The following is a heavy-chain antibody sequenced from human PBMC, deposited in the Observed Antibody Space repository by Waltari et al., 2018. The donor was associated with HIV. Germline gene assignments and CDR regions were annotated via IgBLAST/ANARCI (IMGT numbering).Heavy chain of an antibody. D-gene: IGHD3-22*01. CDR2: ISGYNGDT. CDR1: GHTFTNYG. J-gene: IGHJ4*02. V-gene: IGHV1-18*01. CDR3: ARDHYYGSSGYYSDY. Sequence: QVHLVQSGAELRKPGASVTVSCKASGHTFTNYGITWVRQAPGQGLEWMGWISGYNGDTKYAQKVRGRVTMTTDTSTSTAYLEMGSLRFDDTAVYYCARDHYYGSSGYYSDYWGQGTLVTVSS.